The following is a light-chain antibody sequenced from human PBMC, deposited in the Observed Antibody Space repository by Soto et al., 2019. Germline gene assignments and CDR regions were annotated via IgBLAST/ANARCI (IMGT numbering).Light chain of an antibody. J-gene: IGKJ3*01. Sequence: DIRMTQSPSSLSASVGDRVTITCRASQSISSYLNWYQQKPGKAPKLLIYAASSLQSGVPSRFSGSGSGTDFTLTISSLQPEDFATYYCQQSYSTSGTFGPGTKVDIK. V-gene: IGKV1-39*01. CDR2: AAS. CDR1: QSISSY. CDR3: QQSYSTSGT.